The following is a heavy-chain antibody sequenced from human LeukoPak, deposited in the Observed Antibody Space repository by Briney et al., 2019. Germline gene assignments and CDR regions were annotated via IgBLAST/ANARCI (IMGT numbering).Heavy chain of an antibody. D-gene: IGHD3-10*02. CDR1: GFTFSSYA. Sequence: AGGSLRLSCAASGFTFSSYAMSWVRQAPGKGLEWVSDINGSGGSTYYADSVKGRFTISRDNAKNSLYLQMNSLRAEDTAVYYCAELGITMIGGVWGKGTTVTISS. CDR2: INGSGGST. V-gene: IGHV3-23*01. J-gene: IGHJ6*04. CDR3: AELGITMIGGV.